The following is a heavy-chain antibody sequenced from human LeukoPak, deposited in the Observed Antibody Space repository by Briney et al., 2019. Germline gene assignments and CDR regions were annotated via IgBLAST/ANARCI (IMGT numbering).Heavy chain of an antibody. D-gene: IGHD5-24*01. J-gene: IGHJ4*02. CDR3: VRDRGALQYFDY. CDR2: VSHDGSNT. CDR1: GFTFRSYG. V-gene: IGHV3-30*03. Sequence: PGGSLRLSCAASGFTFRSYGMHWVRQAPGKGLEWVAVVSHDGSNTYYADSVKGRFTISRDNSKNTLFLQMNSLRAEDTAVYYCVRDRGALQYFDYWGQGTLVTVSS.